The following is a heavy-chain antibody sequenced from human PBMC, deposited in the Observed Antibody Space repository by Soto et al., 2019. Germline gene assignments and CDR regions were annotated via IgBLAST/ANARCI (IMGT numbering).Heavy chain of an antibody. D-gene: IGHD3-3*01. CDR1: DDSINSDKYY. Sequence: QLQLQESGPGLVKPSETLSLTCSVSDDSINSDKYYWGWIRQPPGKGLEWIGSVYYRGNAYYNPPRQPRGAISLDKSKSQFSLKRNSVSAAGSAVYFCARLEGRAPTSYYFDFWGPGAMVTVSS. CDR3: ARLEGRAPTSYYFDF. J-gene: IGHJ4*02. V-gene: IGHV4-39*01. CDR2: VYYRGNA.